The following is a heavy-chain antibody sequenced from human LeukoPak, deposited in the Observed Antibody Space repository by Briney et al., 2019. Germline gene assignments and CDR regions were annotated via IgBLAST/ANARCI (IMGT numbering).Heavy chain of an antibody. J-gene: IGHJ2*01. D-gene: IGHD4-23*01. CDR3: ARLYGGNSYWYFDL. CDR2: IYTSGST. Sequence: SETLSLTCTVSGGSISSYYWSWIRQPAGKGLESIGRIYTSGSTNYNPSLKSRVTMSVDTSKNQISLKLSSVTAADTAVYYCARLYGGNSYWYFDLWGRGTLVTVSS. CDR1: GGSISSYY. V-gene: IGHV4-4*07.